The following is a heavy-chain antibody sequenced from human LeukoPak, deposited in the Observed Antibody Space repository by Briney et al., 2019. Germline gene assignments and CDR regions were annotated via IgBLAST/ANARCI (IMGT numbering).Heavy chain of an antibody. J-gene: IGHJ4*01. D-gene: IGHD3-10*01. Sequence: GGSLRLSCSVSGFTFSNYAMHWVRQAPGKGLGYVSGISSNGGRTYYADSVKGRFTISRDNSKNTMYVQMNSLRTEDTAVYYCARGGYGSSTYYNNFDFWGQEPWSPSPQ. CDR3: ARGGYGSSTYYNNFDF. CDR2: ISSNGGRT. V-gene: IGHV3-64*04. CDR1: GFTFSNYA.